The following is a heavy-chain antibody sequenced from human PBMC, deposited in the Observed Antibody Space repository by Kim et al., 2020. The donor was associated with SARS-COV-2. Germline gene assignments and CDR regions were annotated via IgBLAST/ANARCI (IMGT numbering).Heavy chain of an antibody. V-gene: IGHV3-66*01. CDR3: ARDPYYYYGMDV. Sequence: YYADSVKGRFTISKDNSKNTLYLQMNSLRAEDTAVYYCARDPYYYYGMDVWGQGTTVTVSS. J-gene: IGHJ6*02.